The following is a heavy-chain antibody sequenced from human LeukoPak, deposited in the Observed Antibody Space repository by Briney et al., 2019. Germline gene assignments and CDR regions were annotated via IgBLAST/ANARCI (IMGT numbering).Heavy chain of an antibody. CDR3: AKDIVASPEYYFDY. Sequence: GRSLRLSCAASGFTFADYAMHWVRQAPGKGLEWVSGISWNSGSIGYADSVKGRFTISRDNAKNSLYLQMNSLRAEDTALYYCAKDIVASPEYYFDYWGQGTLVTVSS. V-gene: IGHV3-9*01. D-gene: IGHD2-21*01. CDR1: GFTFADYA. CDR2: ISWNSGSI. J-gene: IGHJ4*02.